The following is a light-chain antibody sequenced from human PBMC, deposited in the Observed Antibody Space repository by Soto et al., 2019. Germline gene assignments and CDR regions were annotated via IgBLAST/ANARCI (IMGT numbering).Light chain of an antibody. J-gene: IGKJ4*01. CDR1: QSVSINS. CDR2: GAS. Sequence: EIVLTQSPGTLSLSPGERATLSCRASQSVSINSLAWYQQKPGQAPRLLIHGASSRATGIPDRFSGSGSGTDFALTISGLEPEDCGVYDCQQFGKSSVTFGGGTKVEVK. CDR3: QQFGKSSVT. V-gene: IGKV3-20*01.